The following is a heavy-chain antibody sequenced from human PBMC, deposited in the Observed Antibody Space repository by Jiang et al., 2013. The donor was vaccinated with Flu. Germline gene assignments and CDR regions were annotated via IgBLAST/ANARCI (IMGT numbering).Heavy chain of an antibody. J-gene: IGHJ6*03. CDR3: ARRSRGSGYYFFMDV. D-gene: IGHD1-26*01. V-gene: IGHV4-59*01. Sequence: SETLTLTCTVSGGSLNNYYWTWIRHAPGGGLEWIGYVFFSGSTTYNPSLESRVTISLDTSSNQFSLKLTSVTAADTAVYYCARRSRGSGYYFFMDVWGKGTTVTVSS. CDR2: VFFSGST. CDR1: GGSLNNYY.